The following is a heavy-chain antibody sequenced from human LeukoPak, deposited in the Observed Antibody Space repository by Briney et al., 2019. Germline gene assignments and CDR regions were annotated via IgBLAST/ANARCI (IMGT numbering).Heavy chain of an antibody. CDR1: GFTFSSYA. Sequence: PGGSLRLSCAVSGFTFSSYAMAWVRQAPGKGLEWVSAIDGSGGTTFYADSVKGRVTISRVQSTNTVYLQMNSVRADDTAVYDCAKAHCSSTSCSRADNWGQGTLVTVSS. CDR2: IDGSGGTT. CDR3: AKAHCSSTSCSRADN. V-gene: IGHV3-23*01. J-gene: IGHJ4*02. D-gene: IGHD2-2*01.